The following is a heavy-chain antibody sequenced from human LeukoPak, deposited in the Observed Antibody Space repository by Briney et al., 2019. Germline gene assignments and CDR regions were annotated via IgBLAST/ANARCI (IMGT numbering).Heavy chain of an antibody. CDR3: AKNGEPHYYMDV. CDR1: GFTFTTYG. D-gene: IGHD1-14*01. Sequence: GGSLRLSCAASGFTFTTYGMIWVRQAPGKGLEWVLGISGSGSNTYYADSAKGRSTSSRDYSKRTVYLQMNGLRAEDTAVYYCAKNGEPHYYMDVLGKGTTVTVSS. V-gene: IGHV3-23*01. J-gene: IGHJ6*03. CDR2: ISGSGSNT.